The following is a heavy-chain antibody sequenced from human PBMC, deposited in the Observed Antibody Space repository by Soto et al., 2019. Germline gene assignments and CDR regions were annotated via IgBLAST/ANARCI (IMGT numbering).Heavy chain of an antibody. Sequence: EVQLVESGGGLVKPGGSLRLSCAASGFTFSSYSMNWVRQAPGKGLEWVSSISSSSSYIYYADSVKGRFTISRDNAKNSLYLQMNSLRAEDTAVYYCAREGRWFGETTGYYGMDVWGQGTTVTVSS. CDR1: GFTFSSYS. V-gene: IGHV3-21*01. J-gene: IGHJ6*02. CDR2: ISSSSSYI. D-gene: IGHD3-10*01. CDR3: AREGRWFGETTGYYGMDV.